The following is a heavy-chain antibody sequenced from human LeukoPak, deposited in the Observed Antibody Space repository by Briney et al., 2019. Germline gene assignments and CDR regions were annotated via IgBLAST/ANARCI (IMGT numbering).Heavy chain of an antibody. V-gene: IGHV1-69*13. Sequence: ASVKVSCKASGGTFSSYAISWVRQAPGQGLEWMGGIIPIFGTANYAQKFQGRVTITADESTSTAYMELSGLRSEDTAVYYCEGYCSSTSCYSPPTTHSYWGQGTLVTVSS. J-gene: IGHJ4*02. CDR3: EGYCSSTSCYSPPTTHSY. CDR2: IIPIFGTA. CDR1: GGTFSSYA. D-gene: IGHD2-2*02.